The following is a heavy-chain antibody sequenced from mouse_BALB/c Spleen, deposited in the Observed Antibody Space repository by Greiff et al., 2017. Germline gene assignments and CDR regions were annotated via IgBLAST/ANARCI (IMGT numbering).Heavy chain of an antibody. V-gene: IGHV5-9-1*01. Sequence: EVMLVESGGGLVKPGGSLQLSCAASGFTFSSYAMSWVRQTPEKRLAWVATLSSGGSYTYYPDSVKGRFTISRDNAKNALYLQMSSLRSEDTAMYYCARGGISGNFAMDDWGQGTSVTVAS. CDR2: LSSGGSYT. D-gene: IGHD1-1*02. CDR3: ARGGISGNFAMDD. CDR1: GFTFSSYA. J-gene: IGHJ4*01.